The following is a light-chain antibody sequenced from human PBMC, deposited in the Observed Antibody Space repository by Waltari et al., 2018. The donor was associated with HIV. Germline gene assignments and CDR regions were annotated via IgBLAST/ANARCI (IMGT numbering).Light chain of an antibody. J-gene: IGLJ2*01. CDR1: SSDVGGYNY. Sequence: QSALTQPASVSGSPGQSITISCTGTSSDVGGYNYVSWYQQHPGKAPKLMIYEVSNRPSGVSNRFSGSKSGNTASLTISGLQAEDEADYYCSSYTSSNDFGVFGGGTKLTVL. CDR2: EVS. CDR3: SSYTSSNDFGV. V-gene: IGLV2-14*01.